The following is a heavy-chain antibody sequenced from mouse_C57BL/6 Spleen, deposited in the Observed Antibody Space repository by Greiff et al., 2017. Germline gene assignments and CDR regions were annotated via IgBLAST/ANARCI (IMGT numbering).Heavy chain of an antibody. V-gene: IGHV1-55*01. CDR2: IYPGSGST. CDR3: AAKRTSMITTLFDY. J-gene: IGHJ2*01. D-gene: IGHD2-4*01. CDR1: GYTFTSYW. Sequence: QVQLQQPGAELVKPGASVKLSCKASGYTFTSYWITWVKQRPGQGLEWIGDIYPGSGSTNYNEKFKGKATLTVDTSSSTAYMQLSSLTSEVSAVYYCAAKRTSMITTLFDYWGQGTTLTVSS.